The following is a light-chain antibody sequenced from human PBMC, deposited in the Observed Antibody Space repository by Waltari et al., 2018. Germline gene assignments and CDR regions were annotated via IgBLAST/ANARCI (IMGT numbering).Light chain of an antibody. CDR2: DNK. CDR3: ATWDERLTAVV. CDR1: SSTFCNNE. Sequence: QSILTQPPSLSAAPGQKVTISCSGSSSTFCNNEVACYQQPPETAPRPLIYDNKKRPSGIPGRFSGSKSGTSATLDITGLQTGDEGHYYCATWDERLTAVVFGGGTRLTVL. V-gene: IGLV1-51*01. J-gene: IGLJ2*01.